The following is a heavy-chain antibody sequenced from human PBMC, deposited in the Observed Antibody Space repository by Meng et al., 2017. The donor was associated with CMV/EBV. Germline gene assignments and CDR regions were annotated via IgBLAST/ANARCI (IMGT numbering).Heavy chain of an antibody. CDR1: GFTFSSYW. D-gene: IGHD3-10*01. CDR3: ARESHYHPSSY. Sequence: ELQLVASGGGVVQPGGSLRTPCAASGFTFSSYWMHWVRQAPGKGLVWVSRINSDGGSTSYADSVKGRFTISRDNAKNTLYLQMNSLRAEDTAVYYCARESHYHPSSYWGQGTLVTVSS. CDR2: INSDGGST. V-gene: IGHV3-74*01. J-gene: IGHJ4*02.